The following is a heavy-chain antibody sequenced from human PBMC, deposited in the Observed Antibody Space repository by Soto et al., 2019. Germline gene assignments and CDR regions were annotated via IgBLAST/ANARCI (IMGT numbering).Heavy chain of an antibody. CDR3: ARDGYCSGGSCSGNLLDP. CDR2: ISAYNGNT. D-gene: IGHD2-15*01. V-gene: IGHV1-18*01. J-gene: IGHJ5*02. CDR1: GYTFTSYG. Sequence: ASVKVSCKASGYTFTSYGISWVRQAPGQGLEWMGWISAYNGNTNYAQKLQGRVTMTTDTSTSTAYMELRSLRSEDTAVYYCARDGYCSGGSCSGNLLDPWGQGTLVIVSS.